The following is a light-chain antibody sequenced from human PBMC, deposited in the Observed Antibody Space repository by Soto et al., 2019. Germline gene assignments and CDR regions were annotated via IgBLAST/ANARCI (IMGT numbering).Light chain of an antibody. J-gene: IGKJ2*01. CDR2: GAS. CDR1: QSVSSY. CDR3: QQRSNSLT. Sequence: EIVLTQSPAALSLSPGERATLSCRASQSVSSYLAWYQHKPGQAPRLLIYGASNRATGIPARFSGSGSGTDFTLTISSLEPEDFAVYYCQQRSNSLTFGQGTKLEIK. V-gene: IGKV3-11*01.